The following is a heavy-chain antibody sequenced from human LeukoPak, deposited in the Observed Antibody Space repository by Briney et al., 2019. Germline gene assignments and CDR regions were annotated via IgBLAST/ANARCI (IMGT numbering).Heavy chain of an antibody. D-gene: IGHD2-15*01. CDR1: GGSISSYY. Sequence: SETLSLTCTVSGGSISSYYWSWIRQPPGKGLEWIGYIYYSGSTNYNLSLKSRVTISVDTSKNQFSLKLSSVTAADTAVYYCARAREGSGGSHNWFDPWGQGTLVTVSS. J-gene: IGHJ5*02. V-gene: IGHV4-59*01. CDR3: ARAREGSGGSHNWFDP. CDR2: IYYSGST.